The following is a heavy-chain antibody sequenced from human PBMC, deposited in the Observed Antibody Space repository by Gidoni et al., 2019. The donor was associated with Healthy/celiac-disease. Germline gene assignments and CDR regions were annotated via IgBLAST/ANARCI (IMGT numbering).Heavy chain of an antibody. D-gene: IGHD3-16*01. Sequence: EVQLVESGGGLVQPGGSLRLSCAASGFTFSSYSMHWVRQAPGKGLELVSYISSSSSTIDYADSVKGRFTISRENAKNSLYLQMNSLRDEDTAVYYCARDLRWGVDYWGQGTLVTVSS. CDR1: GFTFSSYS. CDR2: ISSSSSTI. V-gene: IGHV3-48*02. J-gene: IGHJ4*02. CDR3: ARDLRWGVDY.